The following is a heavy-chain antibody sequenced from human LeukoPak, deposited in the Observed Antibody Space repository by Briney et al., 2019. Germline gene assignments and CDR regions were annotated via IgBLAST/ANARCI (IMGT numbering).Heavy chain of an antibody. V-gene: IGHV4-59*01. CDR1: GGSISSYY. CDR3: ARDLYYFIY. J-gene: IGHJ4*02. D-gene: IGHD3-10*01. CDR2: IYYSGST. Sequence: PSETLSLTCTVSGGSISSYYWRWIRQPPGKGLEWIGYIYYSGSTKYNPSLKSRVTISVDTSKNQFSLKLSSVTAADTAVYYCARDLYYFIYWGQGTLVTVSS.